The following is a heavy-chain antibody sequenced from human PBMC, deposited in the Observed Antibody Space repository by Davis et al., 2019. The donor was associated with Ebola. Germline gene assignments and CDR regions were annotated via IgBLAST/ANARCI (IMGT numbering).Heavy chain of an antibody. CDR1: GFTFSGSA. CDR2: IRSKANSYAT. V-gene: IGHV3-73*01. J-gene: IGHJ6*02. D-gene: IGHD2-2*01. Sequence: GESLKISCAASGFTFSGSAMHWVRQASGKGLEWVGRIRSKANSYATAYAASVKGRFIISRDDSKNTAYLQMNSLKTEDTAVYYCTRHQGYQLLWLGGMDVWGQGTTVTVSS. CDR3: TRHQGYQLLWLGGMDV.